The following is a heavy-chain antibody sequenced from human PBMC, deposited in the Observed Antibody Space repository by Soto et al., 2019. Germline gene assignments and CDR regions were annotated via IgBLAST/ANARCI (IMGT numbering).Heavy chain of an antibody. CDR3: ARDFGYCSGGSCSLGGY. CDR1: GFTFSSYS. J-gene: IGHJ4*02. V-gene: IGHV3-21*01. CDR2: ISSSSSYI. D-gene: IGHD2-15*01. Sequence: PGGSLRLSCAASGFTFSSYSMNWVRQAPGKGLEWVSSISSSSSYIYYADSVKGRFTISRDNAKNSLYLQMNSLRAEDTAVYYCARDFGYCSGGSCSLGGYWGQGPLVTVSS.